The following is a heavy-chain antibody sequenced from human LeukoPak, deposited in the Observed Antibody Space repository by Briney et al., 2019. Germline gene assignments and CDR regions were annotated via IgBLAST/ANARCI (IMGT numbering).Heavy chain of an antibody. CDR1: GGSISSYY. CDR2: IYYSGST. V-gene: IGHV4-59*01. Sequence: SETLSLTCTVSGGSISSYYWSWIRQPPGKGLEWIGYIYYSGSTNYNPSLKSRVTISVDTSKNQFSLKLSSVTAADTAVYYCARVTYYDISTGYKNWFDPWGQGTLVTVSS. D-gene: IGHD3-9*01. CDR3: ARVTYYDISTGYKNWFDP. J-gene: IGHJ5*02.